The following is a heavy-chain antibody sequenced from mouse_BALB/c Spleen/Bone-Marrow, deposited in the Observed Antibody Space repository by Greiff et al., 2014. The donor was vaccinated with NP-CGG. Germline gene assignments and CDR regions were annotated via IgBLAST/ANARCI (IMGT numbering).Heavy chain of an antibody. CDR3: ARSGYWYFDV. Sequence: VKLMESGAELVKPGASVKLSCKASGYTFTSYWMHWVKQRPGQGLEWIGEINPSNGRTNYVEKFKSKATLSGDKSSSTVYMQLSSLTSGDSAVYYCARSGYWYFDVWGAGTTVTVSA. CDR2: INPSNGRT. V-gene: IGHV1S81*02. CDR1: GYTFTSYW. D-gene: IGHD3-1*01. J-gene: IGHJ1*01.